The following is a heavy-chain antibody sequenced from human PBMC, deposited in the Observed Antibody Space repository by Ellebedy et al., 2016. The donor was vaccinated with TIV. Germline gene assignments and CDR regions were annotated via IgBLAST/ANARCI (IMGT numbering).Heavy chain of an antibody. D-gene: IGHD6-19*01. J-gene: IGHJ4*02. CDR1: GDSISSSIYY. Sequence: SETLSLTXTVSGDSISSSIYYWGWIRQSPEKGLEWIGSMYHSGSTYYNPSLKSRVTISVDTSKNQWSLKLSSVTAADTAVYYCARALSSGWYLFDYWGQGTLVTVS. V-gene: IGHV4-39*07. CDR3: ARALSSGWYLFDY. CDR2: MYHSGST.